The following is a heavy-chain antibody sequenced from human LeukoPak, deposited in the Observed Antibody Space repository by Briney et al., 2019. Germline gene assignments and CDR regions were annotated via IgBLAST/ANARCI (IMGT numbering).Heavy chain of an antibody. D-gene: IGHD6-19*01. J-gene: IGHJ5*02. CDR2: IFSDGRSK. CDR1: GFIFSTYG. Sequence: GGSLRLSCAASGFIFSTYGMHWVRQAPGRGLEWVAMIFSDGRSKYYADSVKGRFAISRDDSKNTLYLEMNSLRGEDTAVYYCAKDWRTGWCNWFDPWGQGTLVTVSS. CDR3: AKDWRTGWCNWFDP. V-gene: IGHV3-30*02.